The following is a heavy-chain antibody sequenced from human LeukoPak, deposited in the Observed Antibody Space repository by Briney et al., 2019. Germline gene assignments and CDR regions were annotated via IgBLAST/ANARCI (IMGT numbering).Heavy chain of an antibody. CDR3: ARDHPHYDFWSGYPHGY. CDR1: GYTFTSYS. CDR2: ISAYNGNT. Sequence: ASVKVSCKASGYTFTSYSISWVRQAPGQGLEWMGWISAYNGNTNYAQKLQGRVTMTTDTSTSTAYMELRSLRSDDTAVYYCARDHPHYDFWSGYPHGYWGQGTLVTVSS. J-gene: IGHJ4*02. V-gene: IGHV1-18*01. D-gene: IGHD3-3*01.